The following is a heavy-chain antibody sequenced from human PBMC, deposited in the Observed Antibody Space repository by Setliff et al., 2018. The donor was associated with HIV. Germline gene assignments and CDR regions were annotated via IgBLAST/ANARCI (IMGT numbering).Heavy chain of an antibody. CDR1: GGSIRTASYY. CDR3: ARDAPMTTNAFDV. CDR2: MYYRGKT. Sequence: PSETLSLTCNVSGGSIRTASYYWGWLRQTPGKGLEWIGSMYYRGKTYYNPSLKGRVTISADTTATQLSLKLESVTAADTAVYFCARDAPMTTNAFDVWGPGTMVTVS. D-gene: IGHD4-17*01. J-gene: IGHJ3*01. V-gene: IGHV4-39*02.